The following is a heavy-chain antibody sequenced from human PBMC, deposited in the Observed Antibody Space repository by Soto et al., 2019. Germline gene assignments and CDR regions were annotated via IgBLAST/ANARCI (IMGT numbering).Heavy chain of an antibody. CDR2: IYYSGIT. V-gene: IGHV4-39*01. J-gene: IGHJ4*02. CDR1: GVSISNSSYY. Sequence: SETLSLTCTVSGVSISNSSYYWGWTRRPPGKGLEWIGTIYYSGITYYNPSLKSRVTISVDTSKNQFSLKLTSVTAADTAVYYCARHGSNWGQGTLVTVPQ. CDR3: ARHGSN.